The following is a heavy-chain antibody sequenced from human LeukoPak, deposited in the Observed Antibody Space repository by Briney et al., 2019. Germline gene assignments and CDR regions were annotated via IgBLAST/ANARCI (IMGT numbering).Heavy chain of an antibody. CDR3: ATTLLVVPAAIFDY. V-gene: IGHV1-24*01. J-gene: IGHJ4*02. D-gene: IGHD2-2*02. Sequence: ASVKVSCKVSGYTLTELSMHWVRQAPGKGLEWMGGFDPEDGETIYAQKFQGRVTMTEDTSTGTAYMELSSLRSEDTAVYYCATTLLVVPAAIFDYWGQGTLVTVSS. CDR1: GYTLTELS. CDR2: FDPEDGET.